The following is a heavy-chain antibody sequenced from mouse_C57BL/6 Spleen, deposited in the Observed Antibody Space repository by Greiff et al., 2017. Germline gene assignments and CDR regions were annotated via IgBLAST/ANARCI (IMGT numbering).Heavy chain of an antibody. D-gene: IGHD1-1*01. CDR1: GFTFSDYY. CDR3: ARDRDYGSNYYFDY. CDR2: INYDGSST. J-gene: IGHJ2*01. Sequence: EVQLVESEGGLVQPGSSMKLSCTASGFTFSDYYMAWVRQVPEKGLECVANINYDGSSTYYLDSLKSRFIISRDNAKNILYLQMSSLKSEYTATYYCARDRDYGSNYYFDYWGQGTTLTVSS. V-gene: IGHV5-16*01.